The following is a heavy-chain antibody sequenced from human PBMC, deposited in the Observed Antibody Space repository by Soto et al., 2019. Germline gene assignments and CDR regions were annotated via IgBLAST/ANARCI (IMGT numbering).Heavy chain of an antibody. CDR1: GGSISSGGYY. V-gene: IGHV4-31*03. J-gene: IGHJ4*02. D-gene: IGHD2-15*01. Sequence: PSETLSLTCTVSGGSISSGGYYWSWIRQHPGKGMERIGYIYYSGSTYYYPSLKSRVTISVDTSKNLFSLKLSSVTAADTAVYYCATYLYCSGGSCYAGGHFDYWGQGTLVTVSS. CDR3: ATYLYCSGGSCYAGGHFDY. CDR2: IYYSGST.